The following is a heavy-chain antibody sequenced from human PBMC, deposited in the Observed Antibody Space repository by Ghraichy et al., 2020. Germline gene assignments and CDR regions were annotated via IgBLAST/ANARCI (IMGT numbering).Heavy chain of an antibody. D-gene: IGHD3-3*01. Sequence: SETLSLTCAVYGGSFSGYYWSWIRQPPGKGLEWIGEINHSGSTNYNPSLKSRVTISVDTSKNQFSLKLSSVTAADTAVYYCARGPSRRRRITIFGVVIDDAFDIWGQGTMVTVSS. CDR1: GGSFSGYY. CDR2: INHSGST. V-gene: IGHV4-34*01. CDR3: ARGPSRRRRITIFGVVIDDAFDI. J-gene: IGHJ3*02.